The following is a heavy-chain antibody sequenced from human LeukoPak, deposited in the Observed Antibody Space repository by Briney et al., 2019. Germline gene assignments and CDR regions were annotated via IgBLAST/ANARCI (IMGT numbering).Heavy chain of an antibody. CDR3: ARDVIAVAGLAFTPTTNWSDP. V-gene: IGHV1-2*06. CDR1: GYTFTGYY. D-gene: IGHD6-19*01. CDR2: INPNSGGT. Sequence: ASVKVSCKASGYTFTGYYMHWVRQAPGQGLEWMGRINPNSGGTNYAQKFQGRVTMTRDTSISTAYMELSRLRSDDTAVCYCARDVIAVAGLAFTPTTNWSDPWGQGTLVTVSS. J-gene: IGHJ5*02.